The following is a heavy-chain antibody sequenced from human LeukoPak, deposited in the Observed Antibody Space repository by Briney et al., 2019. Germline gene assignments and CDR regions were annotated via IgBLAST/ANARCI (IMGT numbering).Heavy chain of an antibody. CDR1: GFTFSSYA. Sequence: GRSLRLSCAASGFTFSSYAMHWVRQAPGKGLEWVAVISYDGSNKYYADSVKGRFTISRDNAKNSLFLQMNSLRAEDTAVYYCARTDTAVVTRNFDYWGQGTLVTVSS. CDR3: ARTDTAVVTRNFDY. D-gene: IGHD5-18*01. J-gene: IGHJ4*02. CDR2: ISYDGSNK. V-gene: IGHV3-30-3*01.